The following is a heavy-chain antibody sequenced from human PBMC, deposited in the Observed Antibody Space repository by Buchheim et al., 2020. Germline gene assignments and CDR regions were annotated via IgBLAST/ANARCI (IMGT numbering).Heavy chain of an antibody. J-gene: IGHJ4*02. CDR3: ATDLLLGRPDYLDH. V-gene: IGHV3-30-3*01. CDR2: ISTDGNSY. CDR1: GFTFSSYD. D-gene: IGHD3-10*01. Sequence: VQLLESGGDLVQPGGSLRLSCVAFGFTFSSYDVHWVRQGPGQGLEWLAVISTDGNSYFHADSVLGRFTISRDNFRNTVYLQMNGLRGEDTAVYYCATDLLLGRPDYLDHWGQGTL.